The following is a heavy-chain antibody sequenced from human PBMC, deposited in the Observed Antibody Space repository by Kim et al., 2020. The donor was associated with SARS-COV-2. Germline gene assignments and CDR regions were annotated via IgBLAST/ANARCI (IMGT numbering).Heavy chain of an antibody. D-gene: IGHD5-12*01. CDR2: ISWNSGSI. J-gene: IGHJ4*02. CDR3: AVGGYDKTFDY. V-gene: IGHV3-9*01. Sequence: GGSLRLSCAASGFTFDDYAMHWVRQAPGKGLEWVSGISWNSGSIGYADSVKGRFTISRDNAKNSLYLQMNSLRAEDTALYYCAVGGYDKTFDYWGQGTLVTVSS. CDR1: GFTFDDYA.